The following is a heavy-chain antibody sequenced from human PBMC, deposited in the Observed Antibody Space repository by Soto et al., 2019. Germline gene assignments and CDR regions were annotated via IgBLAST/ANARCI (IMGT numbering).Heavy chain of an antibody. Sequence: DSVKDSFKTYGYTFTSYAMHWVRQAPGQSLEWMGWINAGNGNTKYSQKFQGRVTITRDTSASTAYMELSSLRSEDTAVYYCAREAGGSSSLYYYYYGMDVWGQGTTVTVSS. V-gene: IGHV1-3*01. J-gene: IGHJ6*01. CDR1: GYTFTSYA. CDR2: INAGNGNT. D-gene: IGHD6-6*01. CDR3: AREAGGSSSLYYYYYGMDV.